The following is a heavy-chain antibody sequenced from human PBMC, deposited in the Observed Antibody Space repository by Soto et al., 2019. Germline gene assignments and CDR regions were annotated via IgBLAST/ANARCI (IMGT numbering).Heavy chain of an antibody. CDR3: ATDTSTWYGGLDYYAMDV. D-gene: IGHD6-13*01. CDR2: ISSSGSST. CDR1: GFTFSSYA. J-gene: IGHJ6*02. Sequence: EVQLLESGGGLVQPGGSLRLSCAASGFTFSSYARSWVSQDPGKGLEWVSAISSSGSSTYYADSVKGRFTISRDNSKNTLYLQMNSLRAEDTAVYYCATDTSTWYGGLDYYAMDVWGQGTTVTVS. V-gene: IGHV3-23*01.